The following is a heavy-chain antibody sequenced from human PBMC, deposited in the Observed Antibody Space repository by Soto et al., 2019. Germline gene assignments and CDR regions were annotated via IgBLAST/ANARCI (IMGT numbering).Heavy chain of an antibody. V-gene: IGHV1-8*01. D-gene: IGHD6-19*01. CDR2: MNPNSGNT. CDR1: GYTFTSYD. J-gene: IGHJ4*02. Sequence: QVQLVQSGAEVKKPGASVKVSCKASGYTFTSYDINWVRQATGQGLEWMGWMNPNSGNTGYAQKSQXXVIRTRNTSFRTATMELSSLRSEATAVYYCARQSSSGWSKDWGQGTLVTVSS. CDR3: ARQSSSGWSKD.